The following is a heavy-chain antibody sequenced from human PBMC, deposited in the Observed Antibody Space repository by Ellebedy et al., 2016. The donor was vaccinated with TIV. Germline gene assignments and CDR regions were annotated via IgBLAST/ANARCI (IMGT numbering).Heavy chain of an antibody. V-gene: IGHV3-11*01. CDR2: ISDSGSMI. Sequence: GESLKISXAASGFSSSDYYMSWIRQAPGKGLEWVSYISDSGSMIHYADFVKGRFTISRDNSKNSLYLQMNNLRAEDTVVYYCARIGSGRSFYGMDVWGQGTTVTVSS. J-gene: IGHJ6*02. D-gene: IGHD6-19*01. CDR3: ARIGSGRSFYGMDV. CDR1: GFSSSDYY.